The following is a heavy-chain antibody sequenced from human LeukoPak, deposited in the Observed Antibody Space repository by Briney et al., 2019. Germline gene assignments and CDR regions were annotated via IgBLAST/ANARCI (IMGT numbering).Heavy chain of an antibody. CDR1: GGSISSSTYY. Sequence: NPSETLSLTCTVSGGSISSSTYYWGWIRQPPGKGLEWIGSIYYSGSTSYNPSLKSRVTISIDTSKNQFFLNLSSVTAADTAVYYCARDSGPVYYDSTGYYGDAFDIWGQGTMVTVSS. CDR3: ARDSGPVYYDSTGYYGDAFDI. J-gene: IGHJ3*02. D-gene: IGHD3-22*01. V-gene: IGHV4-39*07. CDR2: IYYSGST.